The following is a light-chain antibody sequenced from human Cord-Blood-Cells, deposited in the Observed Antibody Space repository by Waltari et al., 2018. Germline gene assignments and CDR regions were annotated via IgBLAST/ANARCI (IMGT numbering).Light chain of an antibody. J-gene: IGKJ2*01. Sequence: DIVMTQSPLSLPVTPGAPASISCRSSQSHLHSNGYNYLDGYLQKPGQSPQLLIYLGSKRASGVPDRFSSSGSGTDFTLHISRVEADDVGVYYFMQALQTPMYTFGQGTKLEIK. CDR2: LGS. CDR1: QSHLHSNGYNY. CDR3: MQALQTPMYT. V-gene: IGKV2-28*01.